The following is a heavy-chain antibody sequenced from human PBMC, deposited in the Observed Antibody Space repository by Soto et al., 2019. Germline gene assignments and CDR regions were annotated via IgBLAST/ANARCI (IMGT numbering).Heavy chain of an antibody. CDR1: GGSFSGYY. V-gene: IGHV4-34*01. CDR3: ARVRGSGSYYVYYYGMHV. Sequence: SETLSLTCAVYGGSFSGYYWSWIRQPPGKGLEWIGEINHSGSTNYNPSLKSRVTISVDTSKNQFSLKLSSVTAADTAVYYCARVRGSGSYYVYYYGMHVWGPGTTVTVSS. J-gene: IGHJ6*02. CDR2: INHSGST. D-gene: IGHD3-10*01.